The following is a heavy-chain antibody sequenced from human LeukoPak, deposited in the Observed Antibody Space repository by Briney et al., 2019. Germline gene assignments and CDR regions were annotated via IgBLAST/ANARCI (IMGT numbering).Heavy chain of an antibody. J-gene: IGHJ4*02. CDR1: GGSIGSSSYY. V-gene: IGHV4-39*07. D-gene: IGHD5-18*01. Sequence: SETLSLTCSVSGGSIGSSSYYWGWIRQPPGKGPEWIGSMFNSEGTYYNPSLRSRATMSVDTSKNQFSLKLRSVTAADTAVYYCARGVQLWLMSQRYFDYWGQGTLVTVSS. CDR3: ARGVQLWLMSQRYFDY. CDR2: MFNSEGT.